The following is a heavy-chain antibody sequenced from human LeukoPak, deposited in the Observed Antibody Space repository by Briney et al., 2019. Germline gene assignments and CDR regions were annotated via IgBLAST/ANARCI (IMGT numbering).Heavy chain of an antibody. CDR1: GITFSSFG. J-gene: IGHJ3*01. Sequence: GGSLRLSCAASGITFSSFGMNWVRQAPVKGLEWVSHISSSGSYIYYADSVKGRFTVSRDNAKNLLYLQMNSLRAEDTAVYYCARDEYDSSSYYPDAFDLWGQGTMVTVSS. CDR3: ARDEYDSSSYYPDAFDL. D-gene: IGHD3-22*01. CDR2: ISSSGSYI. V-gene: IGHV3-21*01.